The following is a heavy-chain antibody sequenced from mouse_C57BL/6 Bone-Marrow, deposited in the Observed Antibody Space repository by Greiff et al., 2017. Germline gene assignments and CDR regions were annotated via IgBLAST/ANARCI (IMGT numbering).Heavy chain of an antibody. V-gene: IGHV1-81*01. CDR2: IYPRSGNT. CDR3: ARSHYYGSSYWYFDV. D-gene: IGHD1-1*01. Sequence: QVQLQQSGAELARPGASVKLSCKASGYTFTSYGISWVKQRTGQGLEWIGEIYPRSGNTYYNEKFKGKATLTADKSSSTAYMELRSLTSEDSAVYLCARSHYYGSSYWYFDVWGTGTTVTVSS. J-gene: IGHJ1*03. CDR1: GYTFTSYG.